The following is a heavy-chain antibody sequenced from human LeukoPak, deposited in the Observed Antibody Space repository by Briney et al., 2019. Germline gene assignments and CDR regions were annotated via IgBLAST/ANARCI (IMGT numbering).Heavy chain of an antibody. Sequence: SETLSLTCTVSGGSISSSSYYWGWIRQPPGKGLEWIGSIYYSGSTYYNPSLKSRVTISVDTSKNQFSLKLRSVTAADTAVYYCARARGDFWSGYYTGISSYYFDYWGQGTLVTVSS. J-gene: IGHJ4*02. CDR2: IYYSGST. D-gene: IGHD3-3*01. CDR3: ARARGDFWSGYYTGISSYYFDY. V-gene: IGHV4-39*07. CDR1: GGSISSSSYY.